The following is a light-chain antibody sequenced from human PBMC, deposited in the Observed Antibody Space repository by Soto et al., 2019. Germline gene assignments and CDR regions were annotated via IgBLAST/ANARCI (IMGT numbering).Light chain of an antibody. J-gene: IGLJ3*02. V-gene: IGLV2-11*01. CDR2: DVS. Sequence: QSALTQPRSVSGSPGQLVTISCTGTSSDVGGYNSVSWYQQYPGKAPKLMIYDVSKRPSGVPDRFSGSKSGNTASLTISGLQAEDEADYYCCSYAGTYTWVFGGGTKVTVL. CDR1: SSDVGGYNS. CDR3: CSYAGTYTWV.